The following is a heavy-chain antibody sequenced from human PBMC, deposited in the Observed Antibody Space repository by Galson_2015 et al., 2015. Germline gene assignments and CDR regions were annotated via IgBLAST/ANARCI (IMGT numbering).Heavy chain of an antibody. CDR3: AKGGDRFDY. J-gene: IGHJ4*02. V-gene: IGHV3-30-3*01. D-gene: IGHD2-21*02. CDR2: ISYDGSNK. CDR1: GFTFSSYA. Sequence: SLRLSCAASGFTFSSYAMHWVRQAPGKGLEWVAVISYDGSNKYYADSVKGRFTISRDNSKNTLYLQMNSLRAEDTAVYYCAKGGDRFDYWGQGTLVTVSS.